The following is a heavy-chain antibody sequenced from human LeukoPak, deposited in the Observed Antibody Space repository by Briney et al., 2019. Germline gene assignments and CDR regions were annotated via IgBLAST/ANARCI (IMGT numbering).Heavy chain of an antibody. D-gene: IGHD1-26*01. CDR2: IRSKANSYAT. CDR1: GFTFSGSA. J-gene: IGHJ6*02. CDR3: SVGAPRSMDV. V-gene: IGHV3-73*01. Sequence: GGSLRLSCAASGFTFSGSAMHWVRQASGKGLEWVGRIRSKANSYATAYAASVKGRFTISRDDSKNTAYLQMNSLKTEDTAVYYCSVGAPRSMDVWGQGTTVTVSS.